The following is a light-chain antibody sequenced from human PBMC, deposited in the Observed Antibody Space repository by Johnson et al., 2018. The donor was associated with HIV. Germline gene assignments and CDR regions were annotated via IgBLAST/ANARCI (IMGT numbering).Light chain of an antibody. CDR1: SSNIGNNY. J-gene: IGLJ1*01. V-gene: IGLV1-51*02. CDR3: GTWDSSLSAGP. CDR2: ENN. Sequence: QSMLTQPPSVSAAPGQKVTISCSGSSSNIGNNYVSWYQQLPGTAPKLLIYENNKRPSGIPDRFSGSKSGTSATLGITGLQTGDEADYYCGTWDSSLSAGPFGAGTKVTVL.